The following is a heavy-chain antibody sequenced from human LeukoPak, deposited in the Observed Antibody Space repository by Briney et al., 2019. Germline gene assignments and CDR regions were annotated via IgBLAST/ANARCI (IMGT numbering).Heavy chain of an antibody. CDR1: ASIFTNYA. Sequence: ASVKVSCKSSASIFTNYAINWVRQAPGQGLEWMGWINTNTGNPTYAQGFTGRFVLSLDTSVSTAYLQISSLKAEDTARYYCAMAYSAYDSPDHWGQGTLVTVSS. CDR2: INTNTGNP. V-gene: IGHV7-4-1*02. CDR3: AMAYSAYDSPDH. J-gene: IGHJ4*02. D-gene: IGHD5-12*01.